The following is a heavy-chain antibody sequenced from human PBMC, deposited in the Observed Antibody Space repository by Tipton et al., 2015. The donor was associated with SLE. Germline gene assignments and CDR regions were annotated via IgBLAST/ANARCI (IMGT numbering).Heavy chain of an antibody. CDR3: ANDPVTTNPGGYHFYYMDV. J-gene: IGHJ6*03. Sequence: SLRLSCAVSGFSVTDVWMAWVRQIPGKGLEWVSYIGKSSRTKYYADSVKGRFTISRDNAENSLYLQMNSLRAEDTAVYYCANDPVTTNPGGYHFYYMDVWGKGTTVTVSS. CDR2: IGKSSRTK. V-gene: IGHV3-48*01. CDR1: GFSVTDVW. D-gene: IGHD4-17*01.